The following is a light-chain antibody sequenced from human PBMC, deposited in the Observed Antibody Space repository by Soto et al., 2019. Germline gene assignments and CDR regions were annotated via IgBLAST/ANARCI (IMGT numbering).Light chain of an antibody. CDR1: QSISSW. V-gene: IGKV1-5*03. CDR2: KAS. Sequence: DIHMTQSPSTLSVSVGDRVTITCRASQSISSWLAWYQQKQGKAHKLMIYKASTLKSGVPSRFSGSGSGTEFTLTISSLQPDDFATYYCQHYNSYSEALGQGTKVDI. CDR3: QHYNSYSEA. J-gene: IGKJ1*01.